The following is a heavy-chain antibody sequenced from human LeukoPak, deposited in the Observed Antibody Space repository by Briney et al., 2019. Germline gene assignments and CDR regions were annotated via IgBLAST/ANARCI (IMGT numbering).Heavy chain of an antibody. V-gene: IGHV3-30*18. Sequence: GSLRLSCAASGFTFSSYGMHWVRQAPGKGLEWVAVISYHGSKKYYADSVKGRITISRDNSKNTLYLQIDSLKVEDTAVYYCAKDADSSTWYLRYFDYWGQGTLVTVSS. J-gene: IGHJ4*02. D-gene: IGHD6-13*01. CDR3: AKDADSSTWYLRYFDY. CDR2: ISYHGSKK. CDR1: GFTFSSYG.